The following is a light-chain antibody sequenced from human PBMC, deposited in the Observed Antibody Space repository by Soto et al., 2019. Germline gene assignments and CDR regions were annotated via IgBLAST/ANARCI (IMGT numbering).Light chain of an antibody. CDR3: QSYDSSLSALV. V-gene: IGLV1-40*01. CDR1: SSNIGSEN. Sequence: QSAVTQPPSVSGAPGQRVTISCTGSSSNIGSENVQWYQQFPGTAPKLLIYGNANRPGGVPDRFVGSKSGTSAYLAITGLQAEDEADYYCQSYDSSLSALVFGGGTKLTVL. CDR2: GNA. J-gene: IGLJ3*02.